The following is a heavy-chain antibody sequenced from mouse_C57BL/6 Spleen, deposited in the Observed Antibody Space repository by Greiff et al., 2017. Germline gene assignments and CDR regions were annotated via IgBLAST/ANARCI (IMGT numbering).Heavy chain of an antibody. D-gene: IGHD1-2*01. CDR2: IYPNNGGN. Sequence: VQLKESGPALVKPGASVKMSCKASGYTFTDYYMHWVKQSHGKSPEWIGYIYPNNGGNGYNQKFKGKATLTVDKSYSTAYMDLRSLTSEDSAVYYCEREGEGRRGDGRGQGTTLAISS. CDR1: GYTFTDYY. CDR3: EREGEGRRGDG. V-gene: IGHV1-34*01. J-gene: IGHJ2*01.